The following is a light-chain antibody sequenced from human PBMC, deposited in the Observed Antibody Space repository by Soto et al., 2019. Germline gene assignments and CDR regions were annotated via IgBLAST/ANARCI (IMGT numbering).Light chain of an antibody. CDR2: KAS. J-gene: IGKJ4*01. CDR1: QSISTW. V-gene: IGKV1-5*03. Sequence: DIQMTQSPSTLSASVGDRVTITCRASQSISTWLAWFQQKPGKAPNLPIYKASSLESGVPSRFSGSGSGTEFTLTISTLQPDDFATYYCQQYNSSPLTFGGGTKVEIK. CDR3: QQYNSSPLT.